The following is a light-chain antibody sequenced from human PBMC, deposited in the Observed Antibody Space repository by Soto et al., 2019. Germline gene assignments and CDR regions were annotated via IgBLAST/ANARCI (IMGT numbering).Light chain of an antibody. CDR3: GSWDDSLDGWV. V-gene: IGLV1-44*01. CDR1: SSNIGSNS. Sequence: QSVLSQPPSASGTPGQRVTISCSGSSSNIGSNSVNWYQQLPGAAPTLLIYSFDQRPSGVPDRFSGSKSGTSASLAISGLQSQDEADYYCGSWDDSLDGWVFGGGTKLTVL. J-gene: IGLJ3*02. CDR2: SFD.